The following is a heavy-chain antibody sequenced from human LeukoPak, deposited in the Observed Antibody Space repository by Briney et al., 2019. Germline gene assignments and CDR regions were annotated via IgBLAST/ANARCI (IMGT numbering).Heavy chain of an antibody. CDR3: ARETSQKGAHYMDV. D-gene: IGHD3-16*01. CDR2: ISYSGSA. V-gene: IGHV4-59*01. Sequence: PSETLSLTCTVSGGSLSNYYWTWIRQPPGKGLEWIGYISYSGSANYNPSLRSRVTISVDTSKNQFSLKLSSVTAADTAVYYCARETSQKGAHYMDVWGKGTTITISS. J-gene: IGHJ6*03. CDR1: GGSLSNYY.